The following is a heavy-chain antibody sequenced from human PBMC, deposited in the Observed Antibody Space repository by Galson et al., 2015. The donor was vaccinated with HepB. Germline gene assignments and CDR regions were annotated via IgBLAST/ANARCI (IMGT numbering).Heavy chain of an antibody. Sequence: SLRLSCAASGFTFSSYWMSWVRQAPGKGLEWVANIKQDGSEKYYVDSVKGRLTISRDNAKNSLYLQMNSLRAEDTALYYCARGLWFGEVDDKFDYWAREPWSPSPQ. V-gene: IGHV3-7*03. J-gene: IGHJ4*02. CDR3: ARGLWFGEVDDKFDY. CDR1: GFTFSSYW. CDR2: IKQDGSEK. D-gene: IGHD3-10*01.